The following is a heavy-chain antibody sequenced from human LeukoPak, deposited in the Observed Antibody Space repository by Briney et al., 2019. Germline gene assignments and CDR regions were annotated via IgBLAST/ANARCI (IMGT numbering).Heavy chain of an antibody. J-gene: IGHJ4*02. D-gene: IGHD2-15*01. CDR2: IYYSGST. Sequence: SETLSLTCTVSGGSISSYYWSWVRQPPGKGLEWVGYIYYSGSTNYNPSLKSRVTISVDTSKNQFSLKLSSVTAADTAVYYCAGNIVVAPYYFDYWGQGTLVTVSS. CDR3: AGNIVVAPYYFDY. V-gene: IGHV4-59*01. CDR1: GGSISSYY.